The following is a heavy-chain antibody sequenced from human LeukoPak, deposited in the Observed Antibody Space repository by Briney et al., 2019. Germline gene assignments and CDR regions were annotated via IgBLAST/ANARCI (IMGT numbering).Heavy chain of an antibody. CDR2: MNPNSGGT. V-gene: IGHV1-2*02. D-gene: IGHD6-13*01. J-gene: IGHJ4*02. CDR3: ARDRPGYSSY. CDR1: GYTFTSYD. Sequence: ASVKVSCKASGYTFTSYDINWVRQATGQGLEWMGWMNPNSGGTNYAQKFQGRVTMTRDTSISTAYMELSRLRSDDTAVYYCARDRPGYSSYWGQGTLVTVSS.